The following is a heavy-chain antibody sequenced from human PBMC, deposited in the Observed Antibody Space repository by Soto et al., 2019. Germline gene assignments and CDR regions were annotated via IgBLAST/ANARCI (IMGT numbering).Heavy chain of an antibody. V-gene: IGHV3-74*01. J-gene: IGHJ6*02. CDR2: ISSDGNGA. CDR1: GFTFSSYW. Sequence: EVQLVESGGGLVQPGGSLRLSCAASGFTFSSYWMHWVRQAPGGGLVWVSHISSDGNGADYADSVKGRFTISRDNAKKTLYLQLNSLRVEDTAVYFCARDPDSPEVGMDVWGQGTTVTVS. CDR3: ARDPDSPEVGMDV.